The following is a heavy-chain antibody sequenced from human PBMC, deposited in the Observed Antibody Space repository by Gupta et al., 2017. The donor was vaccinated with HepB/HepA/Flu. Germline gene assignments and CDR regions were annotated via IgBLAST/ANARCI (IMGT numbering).Heavy chain of an antibody. D-gene: IGHD3-16*01. J-gene: IGHJ3*01. CDR1: GFAFSTYW. CDR2: IRPDGGEK. CDR3: AREGRLLGAFDV. Sequence: EEQLVESGGGLVQPGGSLRLSCATSGFAFSTYWMNWVRQTPGKGLEWVADIRPDGGEKSYVDHVKGRFTISRDNGKNSLYLQMNSLRAEDTAVYFCAREGRLLGAFDVWGHGTMVSVSS. V-gene: IGHV3-7*01.